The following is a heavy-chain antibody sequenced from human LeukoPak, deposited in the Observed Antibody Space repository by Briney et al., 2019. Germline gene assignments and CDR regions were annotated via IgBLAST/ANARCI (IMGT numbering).Heavy chain of an antibody. D-gene: IGHD2-15*01. J-gene: IGHJ6*03. CDR3: ARDRDCSGGSCYSHYYYYMDV. CDR2: IYHSGST. Sequence: PSQTLSLTCTVSGGSISSGGYYWSWIRQPPGKGLEWIGYIYHSGSTYYNPSLKSRVTISVDTSKNQFSLKLSSVTAADTAVYYCARDRDCSGGSCYSHYYYYMDVWGKGTTVTVSS. V-gene: IGHV4-30-2*01. CDR1: GGSISSGGYY.